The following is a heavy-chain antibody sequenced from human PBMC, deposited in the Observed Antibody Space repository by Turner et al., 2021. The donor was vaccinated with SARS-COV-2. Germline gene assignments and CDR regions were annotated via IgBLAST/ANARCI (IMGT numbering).Heavy chain of an antibody. J-gene: IGHJ5*02. D-gene: IGHD3-22*01. Sequence: EVQLVESGGGLVKPGGSLRLSCAASGFTFSSYTMYWVRQAPGKGLEWVSSISSSSSYIYYADSVKGRFTISRDNAKNSLYLQMNSLRAEDTAVNYCARGTYYYDSSVYSGTNWFDPWGQGTLVTVSS. CDR3: ARGTYYYDSSVYSGTNWFDP. CDR2: ISSSSSYI. V-gene: IGHV3-21*01. CDR1: GFTFSSYT.